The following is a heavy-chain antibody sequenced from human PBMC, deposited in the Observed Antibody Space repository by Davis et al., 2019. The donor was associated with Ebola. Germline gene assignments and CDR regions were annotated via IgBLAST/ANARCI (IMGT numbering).Heavy chain of an antibody. V-gene: IGHV3-30*18. CDR3: AKDLDNAFDI. CDR1: GFTFSSYG. Sequence: GESLKISCAASGFTFSSYGMHWVRQAPGKGLEWVAVIPYDGSNKYYADSVKGRFTISRDNSKNTLYLQMNSLRAEDTAVYYCAKDLDNAFDIWGQGTMVTVSS. J-gene: IGHJ3*02. CDR2: IPYDGSNK.